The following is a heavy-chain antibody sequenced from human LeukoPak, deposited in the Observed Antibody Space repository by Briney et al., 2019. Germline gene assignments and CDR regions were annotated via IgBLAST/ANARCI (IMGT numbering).Heavy chain of an antibody. Sequence: ASVKVSCKASGYTFTSYYMHWVRQAPGQGLEWMGIIRPSGGSTSYAQKLQGRDTMTRDTSTSTVYMELSSLRSEDTAVYYCARDLGGYDSAGFDYWGQGTLVTVSS. J-gene: IGHJ4*02. D-gene: IGHD5-12*01. CDR2: IRPSGGST. CDR3: ARDLGGYDSAGFDY. CDR1: GYTFTSYY. V-gene: IGHV1-46*01.